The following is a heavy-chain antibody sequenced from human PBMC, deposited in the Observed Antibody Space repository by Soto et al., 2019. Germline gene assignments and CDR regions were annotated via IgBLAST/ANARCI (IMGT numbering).Heavy chain of an antibody. D-gene: IGHD2-2*01. CDR1: GFIFSNYA. Sequence: EVQLLDSGGGLVQPGGSLRISCAASGFIFSNYAMSWVRQAPGKGLEWVSAISGSGGDTFYVGSVKGRFTISRDNSKNTLSLQMNSLRAEDTATYYCAKDAGRGGGSAFDCWGQGTLVTVSS. CDR3: AKDAGRGGGSAFDC. CDR2: ISGSGGDT. J-gene: IGHJ4*02. V-gene: IGHV3-23*01.